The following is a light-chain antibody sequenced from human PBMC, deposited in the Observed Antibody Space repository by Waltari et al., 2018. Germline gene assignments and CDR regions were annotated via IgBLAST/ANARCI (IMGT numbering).Light chain of an antibody. CDR2: GAS. CDR1: QNIGRY. V-gene: IGKV3-20*01. J-gene: IGKJ1*01. Sequence: EIELTQSPGTLSLSPGERATLSCRASQNIGRYLIWYQQKPGQAPRLLIYGASSRAAGIPDRFSGSGSGTDFSLTISRLEPEDFAVYYCQNHERLPAVFGQGTKVEIK. CDR3: QNHERLPAV.